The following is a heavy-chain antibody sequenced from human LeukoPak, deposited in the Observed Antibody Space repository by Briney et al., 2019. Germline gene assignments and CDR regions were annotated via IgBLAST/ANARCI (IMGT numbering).Heavy chain of an antibody. Sequence: GGSLRLSCAASEFTFSSYSMSWVRQAPGKGLEWVSAISGSGGSTYYADSVKGRFTISRDNSKNTLYLQMNSLRAEDTAVYYCAKALGGATLLILFDYWGQGTLVTVSS. CDR2: ISGSGGST. J-gene: IGHJ4*02. V-gene: IGHV3-23*01. CDR1: EFTFSSYS. D-gene: IGHD1-26*01. CDR3: AKALGGATLLILFDY.